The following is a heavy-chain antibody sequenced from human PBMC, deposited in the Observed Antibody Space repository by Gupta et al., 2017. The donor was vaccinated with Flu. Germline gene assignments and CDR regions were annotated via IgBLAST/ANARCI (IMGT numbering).Heavy chain of an antibody. D-gene: IGHD2-21*01. CDR2: MRIKALGGAA. V-gene: IGHV3-49*02. J-gene: IGHJ5*02. CDR3: TREILDARSVVSKGLRGVYWFDP. Sequence: PGRGLEWVGYMRIKALGGAAIYAPSVKDRFTRARDDSQGIAYLEMNSRKNEYTAMYYCTREILDARSVVSKGLRGVYWFDPWGQGTLVTVSS.